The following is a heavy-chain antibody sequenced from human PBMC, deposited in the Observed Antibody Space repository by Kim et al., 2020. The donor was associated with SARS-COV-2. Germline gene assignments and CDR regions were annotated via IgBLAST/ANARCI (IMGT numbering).Heavy chain of an antibody. CDR2: ISYDGSNK. CDR3: ARDRGSGYSYGYFYYYYFGMDA. D-gene: IGHD5-18*01. J-gene: IGHJ6*02. Sequence: GGSLRLSCAASGFTFSSYAMHWVRQAPGKGLEWVAVISYDGSNKYYADSVKGRFTISRDNSKNTLYLQMNSLRAEDTAVYYCARDRGSGYSYGYFYYYYFGMDAWGQGTTVTVSS. V-gene: IGHV3-30*04. CDR1: GFTFSSYA.